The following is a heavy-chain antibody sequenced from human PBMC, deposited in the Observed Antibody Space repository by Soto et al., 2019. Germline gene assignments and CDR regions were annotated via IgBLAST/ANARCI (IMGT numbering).Heavy chain of an antibody. J-gene: IGHJ6*03. D-gene: IGHD2-2*01. CDR3: ARGTTFSGYCSSTSCPRLYYMDV. CDR2: INHSGST. V-gene: IGHV4-34*01. CDR1: GGSFSGYY. Sequence: SETLSLTCAVYGGSFSGYYWSWIRQPPGKGLEWIGEINHSGSTNYNPSLKSRVTISVDTSKNQFSLKLSSVTAADTAVYYCARGTTFSGYCSSTSCPRLYYMDVWGKGTTVTVSS.